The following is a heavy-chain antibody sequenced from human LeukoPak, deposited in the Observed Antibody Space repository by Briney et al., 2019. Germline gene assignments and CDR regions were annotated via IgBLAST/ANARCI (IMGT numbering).Heavy chain of an antibody. D-gene: IGHD4-11*01. CDR1: GFTFSSYS. Sequence: GGSLRLSCAASGFTFSSYSMNWVRQAPGKGLEWVSSISSSSSYIYYADSVKGRFTISRDNAKNSLYLQMNSLRAEDTAVYYCARDWLQYVYDYWGQGTLVTVSS. V-gene: IGHV3-21*01. CDR2: ISSSSSYI. J-gene: IGHJ4*02. CDR3: ARDWLQYVYDY.